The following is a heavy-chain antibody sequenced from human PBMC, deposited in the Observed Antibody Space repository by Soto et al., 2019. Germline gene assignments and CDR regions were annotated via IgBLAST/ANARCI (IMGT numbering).Heavy chain of an antibody. J-gene: IGHJ4*02. D-gene: IGHD3-10*01. V-gene: IGHV3-33*01. CDR2: IWYDGSNK. CDR1: GFTFSSYG. CDR3: ARDQVVRGVIPQTYYFDY. Sequence: GGSLRLSCAASGFTFSSYGMHWVRQAPGKGLEWVAVIWYDGSNKYYADSVKGRFTISRDNSKNTLYLLMNSLRAEETAVYYCARDQVVRGVIPQTYYFDYWGQGTLVTVSS.